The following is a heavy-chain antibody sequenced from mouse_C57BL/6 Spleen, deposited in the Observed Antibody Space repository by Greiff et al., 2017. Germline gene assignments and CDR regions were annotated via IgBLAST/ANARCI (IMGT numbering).Heavy chain of an antibody. J-gene: IGHJ4*01. CDR2: IDPSDSYT. D-gene: IGHD1-1*02. Sequence: QVQLQQPGAELVRPGTSVKLSCKASGYTFTSYWMHWVKQRPGQGLEWIGVIDPSDSYTNYNQKFKGKATLTVDTSSSTAYMQLSSLTSEDSAVYYCARGRYVHYAMDYWGQGTSVTVSS. CDR1: GYTFTSYW. CDR3: ARGRYVHYAMDY. V-gene: IGHV1-59*01.